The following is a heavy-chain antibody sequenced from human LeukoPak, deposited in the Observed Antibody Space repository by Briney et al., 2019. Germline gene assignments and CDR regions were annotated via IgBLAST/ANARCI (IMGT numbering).Heavy chain of an antibody. CDR3: ARLRRSRDSSGWYVDY. CDR2: IYHSGST. D-gene: IGHD6-19*01. Sequence: TSGTLSLTCAVSGGSISSSNWWSWVRQPPGKGLEWIGEIYHSGSTNYNPSLKSRVTISVDKSKNQFSLKLSSVTAADTAVYYCARLRRSRDSSGWYVDYWGQGTLVTVSS. J-gene: IGHJ4*02. V-gene: IGHV4-4*02. CDR1: GGSISSSNW.